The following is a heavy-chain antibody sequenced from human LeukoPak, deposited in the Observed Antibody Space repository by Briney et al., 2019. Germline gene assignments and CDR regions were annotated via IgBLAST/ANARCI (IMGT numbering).Heavy chain of an antibody. V-gene: IGHV4-39*01. J-gene: IGHJ4*02. Sequence: SETLSLTCTVSGGSISSSSYYWGWIRQPPGKGLEWIGSIYYSGTTYYNPSLKSRVTISVDTSKNQFSLKLSSVTAADTAVYYCARLNYYGSGSYSAFYFDYWGQGTLVTVSS. CDR3: ARLNYYGSGSYSAFYFDY. CDR2: IYYSGTT. D-gene: IGHD3-10*01. CDR1: GGSISSSSYY.